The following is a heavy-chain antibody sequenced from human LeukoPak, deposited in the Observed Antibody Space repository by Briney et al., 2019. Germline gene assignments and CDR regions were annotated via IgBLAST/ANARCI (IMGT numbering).Heavy chain of an antibody. Sequence: SETLSLTCTVSGGSISSGSYYWSWIRPPAGKGLEWIGRIYTSGSTNYNPSLKSRVTISVDTSKNQFSLKLSSVTAADTAVYYCARAHSHYYDSSGYSIDYWGQGTLVTVSS. V-gene: IGHV4-61*02. CDR1: GGSISSGSYY. CDR2: IYTSGST. D-gene: IGHD3-22*01. CDR3: ARAHSHYYDSSGYSIDY. J-gene: IGHJ4*02.